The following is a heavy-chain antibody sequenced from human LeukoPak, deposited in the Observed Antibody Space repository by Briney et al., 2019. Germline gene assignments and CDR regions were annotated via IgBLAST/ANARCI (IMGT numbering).Heavy chain of an antibody. J-gene: IGHJ6*02. V-gene: IGHV4-4*07. CDR3: ARGDLELRDYYYYGMDV. CDR1: GGSISSYY. Sequence: SETLSLTCTVSGGSISSYYWSWIRRPAGKGLEWIGRIYTSGSTNYNPSLKSRVTMSVDTSKNQFSLKLSSVTAADTAVYYCARGDLELRDYYYYGMDVWGQGTTVTVSS. D-gene: IGHD1-7*01. CDR2: IYTSGST.